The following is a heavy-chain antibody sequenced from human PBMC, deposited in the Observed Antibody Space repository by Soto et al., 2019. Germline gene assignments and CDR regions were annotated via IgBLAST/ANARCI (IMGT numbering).Heavy chain of an antibody. Sequence: GGSLRLSCAGSGFTFSSYWMHWVRQAPGEGLVWVSRIDGDGSRISYADSGQGRFTICRDNAKNRLYLQMNSLRAGDTGIYDCARNWIAAPGVPDYWGQGTQVTVS. J-gene: IGHJ4*01. CDR2: IDGDGSRI. V-gene: IGHV3-74*01. CDR1: GFTFSSYW. CDR3: ARNWIAAPGVPDY. D-gene: IGHD6-13*01.